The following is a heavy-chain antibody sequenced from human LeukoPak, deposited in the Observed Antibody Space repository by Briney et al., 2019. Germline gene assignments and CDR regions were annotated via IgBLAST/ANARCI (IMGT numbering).Heavy chain of an antibody. Sequence: GASVKVSCKASGYTFTSYDINWVRQATGQGLEWMGWMNPNSGNTGYAHKFQGRVTMTRNTSISTAYMELSSLRSEDTAVYYCARGCSDYGDLNYWGQGTLVTVSS. D-gene: IGHD4-17*01. J-gene: IGHJ4*02. CDR1: GYTFTSYD. CDR2: MNPNSGNT. CDR3: ARGCSDYGDLNY. V-gene: IGHV1-8*01.